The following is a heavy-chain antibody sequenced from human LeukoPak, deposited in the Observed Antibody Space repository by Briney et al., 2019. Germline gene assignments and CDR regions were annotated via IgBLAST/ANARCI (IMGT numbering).Heavy chain of an antibody. CDR1: GFRFSTYA. CDR2: ISGSGYST. D-gene: IGHD3-22*01. Sequence: GGSLRLSCAASGFRFSTYAMNWVRQAPGKGLEWVSGISGSGYSTYYADSVKGRFTISRDNSKDTLYLQLNSLRAEDTAVYYCATTYFYDNSGSYYFDYWGQGTLVTVSS. CDR3: ATTYFYDNSGSYYFDY. J-gene: IGHJ4*02. V-gene: IGHV3-23*01.